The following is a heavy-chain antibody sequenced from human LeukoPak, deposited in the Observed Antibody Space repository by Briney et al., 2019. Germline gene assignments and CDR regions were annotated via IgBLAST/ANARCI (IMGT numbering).Heavy chain of an antibody. Sequence: GGSLRLSCVASGFTVNNTYLSWVRQAPGKGLEWVSVIYADGRTYYADSVKGRFTISRDNPKNTLYVQMNSLRAEDTAVYYCARGRGADYGGNSGYFDYWGQGTLVTVSS. V-gene: IGHV3-53*01. CDR2: IYADGRT. J-gene: IGHJ4*02. CDR1: GFTVNNTY. D-gene: IGHD4-23*01. CDR3: ARGRGADYGGNSGYFDY.